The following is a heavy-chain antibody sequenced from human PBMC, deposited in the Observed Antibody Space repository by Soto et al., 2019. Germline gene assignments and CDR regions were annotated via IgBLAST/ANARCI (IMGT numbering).Heavy chain of an antibody. J-gene: IGHJ4*02. CDR3: ERQGSDCSGGSCYLYYLDY. CDR2: IYYSGST. Sequence: SETLSLSCTVSGGSISRYYWSWIRQPPGKGLEWIGYIYYSGSTNYNPSLKSRVTISVDTSKTQFSLKLSSVTAADTAVYYCERQGSDCSGGSCYLYYLDYWAQRTLVPVSS. D-gene: IGHD2-15*01. V-gene: IGHV4-59*08. CDR1: GGSISRYY.